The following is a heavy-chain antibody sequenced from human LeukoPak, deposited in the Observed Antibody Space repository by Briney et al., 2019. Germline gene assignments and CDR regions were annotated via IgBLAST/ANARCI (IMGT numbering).Heavy chain of an antibody. J-gene: IGHJ5*02. CDR1: GGSFSGYY. CDR3: ARHSIFGVADSGNPYNWFDP. D-gene: IGHD3-3*01. Sequence: PSETLSLTCAVYGGSFSGYYWSWIRQPPGKGLEWIGEINHSGSTNYNPSLKSRVTISVDTSKNQFSLKLSSVTAADTAVYYCARHSIFGVADSGNPYNWFDPWGQGTLVTVSS. V-gene: IGHV4-34*01. CDR2: INHSGST.